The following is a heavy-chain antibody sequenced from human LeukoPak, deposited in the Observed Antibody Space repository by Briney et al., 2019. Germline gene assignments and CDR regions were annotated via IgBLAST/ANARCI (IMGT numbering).Heavy chain of an antibody. CDR3: ARGRETQDAFDI. Sequence: PSQTLSLTCTVSGGSISSGSYYWSCIRQPAGKGLGWIGRIYTSGSTNYNPSLKSRVTISVDTSKNQFSLKLSSVTAADTAVYYCARGRETQDAFDIWGQGTMVTVSS. J-gene: IGHJ3*02. CDR1: GGSISSGSYY. D-gene: IGHD1-26*01. V-gene: IGHV4-61*02. CDR2: IYTSGST.